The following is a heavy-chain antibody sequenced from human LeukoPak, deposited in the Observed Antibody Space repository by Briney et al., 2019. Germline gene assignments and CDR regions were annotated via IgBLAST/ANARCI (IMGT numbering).Heavy chain of an antibody. CDR2: ISSSSSDI. CDR1: GFTFSRYN. Sequence: GGSLRLSCAASGFTFSRYNMNWVRQAPGKGLEWLSSISSSSSDIYYADSVQGRVTFSRDNAKNSLYLQMNSLRAEDTAVYYCARDQYYDSSGYNFDYWGQGTLVTVSS. CDR3: ARDQYYDSSGYNFDY. J-gene: IGHJ4*02. D-gene: IGHD3-22*01. V-gene: IGHV3-21*01.